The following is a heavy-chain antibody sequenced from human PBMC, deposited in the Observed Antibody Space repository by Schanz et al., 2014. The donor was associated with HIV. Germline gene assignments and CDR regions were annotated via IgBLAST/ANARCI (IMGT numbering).Heavy chain of an antibody. D-gene: IGHD3-22*01. CDR3: AKPEYDSRGNSQSHFDY. J-gene: IGHJ4*02. Sequence: QVLESGGGLVQTGGSLRLSCAASGFNFNNYAMTWVRQAPVKGLEWVSSISESGGRTYYADSVNGRFTISRDNSKNTLYLQMTTLRIDDTAVYYCAKPEYDSRGNSQSHFDYWGQGTLVTVSS. CDR2: ISESGGRT. CDR1: GFNFNNYA. V-gene: IGHV3-23*01.